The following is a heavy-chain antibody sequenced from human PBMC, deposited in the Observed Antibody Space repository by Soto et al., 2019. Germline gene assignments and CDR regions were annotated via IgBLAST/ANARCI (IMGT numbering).Heavy chain of an antibody. V-gene: IGHV3-15*07. D-gene: IGHD1-26*01. J-gene: IGHJ6*02. CDR2: IKSKTDGGTT. CDR1: GFTFSNAW. Sequence: GGSLRLSCAASGFTFSNAWMNWVRQAPGKGLEWVGRIKSKTDGGTTDYAAPVKGRFTISRDDSKNTLYLQMNSLKTEDTAVYYCTTDKSGPIWPLVPYYYGMDVWGQGTTVTVSS. CDR3: TTDKSGPIWPLVPYYYGMDV.